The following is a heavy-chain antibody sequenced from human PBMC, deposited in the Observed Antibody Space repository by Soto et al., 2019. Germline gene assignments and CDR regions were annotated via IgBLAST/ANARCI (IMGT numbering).Heavy chain of an antibody. Sequence: QVQLVQSGAEVKKPGSSVTVSCKASGGTFGNSAISWVRQAPGQGLEWMGGIIPLFPTPDYAQKFQGRVTITADESTTADYRELTSLRSEDTAVYYCARDKDRQQLGGNCYYGIDVWGQGTAVTVSS. CDR3: ARDKDRQQLGGNCYYGIDV. V-gene: IGHV1-69*12. D-gene: IGHD3-16*02. CDR2: IIPLFPTP. CDR1: GGTFGNSA. J-gene: IGHJ6*02.